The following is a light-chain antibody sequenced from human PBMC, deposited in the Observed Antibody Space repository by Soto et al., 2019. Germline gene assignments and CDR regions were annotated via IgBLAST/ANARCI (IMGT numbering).Light chain of an antibody. CDR2: DIS. Sequence: QAVVTQEPSLTVSPGGTVTLTCGSSTGDVTGGHLPYWFQQKPGQAPRTLIYDISNKHSWTPARFSGSLLGGKAALTLSGAQPEDESDYYCLLANNDAWVFGGGTKLTVL. V-gene: IGLV7-46*01. CDR1: TGDVTGGHL. CDR3: LLANNDAWV. J-gene: IGLJ3*02.